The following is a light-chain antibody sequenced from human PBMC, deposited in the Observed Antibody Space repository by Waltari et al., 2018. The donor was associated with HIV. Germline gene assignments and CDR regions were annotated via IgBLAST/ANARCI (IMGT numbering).Light chain of an antibody. CDR1: SSDVGSYNR. Sequence: QSALTQPPSVSGSPGQSVTISCTGTSSDVGSYNRVSWYQQPQGTAPKVMIYEVSNRPSRVPDRFCGSESGNSAALTMSGRQAEDEADYYCSSYTSSSTWVFGGGTKLTVL. CDR2: EVS. V-gene: IGLV2-18*02. J-gene: IGLJ2*01. CDR3: SSYTSSSTWV.